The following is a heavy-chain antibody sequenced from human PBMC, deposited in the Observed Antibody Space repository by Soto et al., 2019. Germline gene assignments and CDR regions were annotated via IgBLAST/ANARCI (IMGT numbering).Heavy chain of an antibody. CDR2: IYYTGTT. V-gene: IGHV4-59*08. CDR1: GGSISDYY. Sequence: QVQLQESGPGLVKPSETLSLTYTVSGGSISDYYWSWIRQPPGKGLEWVGYIYYTGTTTYNPSLKSRLTLSVDTSKNQFSLKLRSVSAADTAVYYCARLGRWLQAHDSWGQGTLVTVYS. J-gene: IGHJ4*02. D-gene: IGHD5-12*01. CDR3: ARLGRWLQAHDS.